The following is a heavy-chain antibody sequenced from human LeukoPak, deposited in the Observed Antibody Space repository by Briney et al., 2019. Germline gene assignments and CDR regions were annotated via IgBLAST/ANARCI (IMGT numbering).Heavy chain of an antibody. CDR1: GFTFSSYE. CDR3: ARDSRTGGYYDSSGGVENYFDY. Sequence: GGSLRLSCAASGFTFSSYEMNWVRQASGKGLEWVSYITSSGSTTHYADSVKGRFTISRDNSKNTLYLQMNSLRAEDTAVYYCARDSRTGGYYDSSGGVENYFDYWGQGTLVTVSS. D-gene: IGHD3-22*01. CDR2: ITSSGSTT. V-gene: IGHV3-48*03. J-gene: IGHJ4*02.